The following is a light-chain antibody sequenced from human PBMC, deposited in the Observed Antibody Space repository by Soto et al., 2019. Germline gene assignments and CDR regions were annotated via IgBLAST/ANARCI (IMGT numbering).Light chain of an antibody. CDR3: GTWESRLSNGV. CDR1: RSNIGNNY. Sequence: QSVLTQPPSVSAAPGQTVTISCSGSRSNIGNNYVSWYQQLPGTAPKLLIYENNKRPSGISDRFFGSKSGTSATLGITGLQTGDEADYYCGTWESRLSNGVFGGGTKLTV. V-gene: IGLV1-51*02. J-gene: IGLJ2*01. CDR2: ENN.